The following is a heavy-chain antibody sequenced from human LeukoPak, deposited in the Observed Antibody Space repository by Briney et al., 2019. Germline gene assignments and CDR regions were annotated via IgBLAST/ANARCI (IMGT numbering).Heavy chain of an antibody. J-gene: IGHJ4*02. CDR2: IRYDGSNK. CDR1: GFTFSSYG. V-gene: IGHV3-30*02. D-gene: IGHD2-15*01. Sequence: PGGSLRLSCAASGFTFSSYGMHWVRQAPGKGLEWVAFIRYDGSNKYYADSVKGRFTISRDNSKNTRYLQMNSLRAEDTAVYYCAKDSDIVVVVAAVLGPYWGQGTLLTVSS. CDR3: AKDSDIVVVVAAVLGPY.